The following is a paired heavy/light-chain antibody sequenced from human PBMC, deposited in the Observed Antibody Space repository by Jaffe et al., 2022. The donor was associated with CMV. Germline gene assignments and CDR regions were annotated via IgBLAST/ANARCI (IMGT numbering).Light chain of an antibody. CDR2: GKN. V-gene: IGLV3-19*01. CDR3: NSRDNSGDLPVV. J-gene: IGLJ2*01. Sequence: SSELTQDPAVSVALGQTVRITCQGDSLRTYYASWYQQQPGQAPVLVIFGKNNRPSGIPDRFSGSSSGNTASLTITGAQAEDEAVYYCNSRDNSGDLPVVFGGGTKLTVL. CDR1: SLRTYY.
Heavy chain of an antibody. V-gene: IGHV4-59*01. CDR1: GGSISSSY. CDR2: VYYSGTT. J-gene: IGHJ6*03. CDR3: ARLATNYYFYYMDV. Sequence: QVQLQESGPGLVKPSETLSLTCTVSGGSISSSYWSWIRQPPGKGLEWIGYVYYSGTTNYNPSLKSRVTISVDTSKNQFSLELSSVSAADTAVYYCARLATNYYFYYMDVWGKGTTVTVSS.